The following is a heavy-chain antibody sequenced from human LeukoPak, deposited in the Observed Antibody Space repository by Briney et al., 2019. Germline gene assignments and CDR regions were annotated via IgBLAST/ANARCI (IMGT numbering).Heavy chain of an antibody. V-gene: IGHV1-18*01. CDR2: ISAYNGNT. J-gene: IGHJ4*02. Sequence: ASVKVSYKASGYTFTSYGISWVRQAPGQGLEWMGWISAYNGNTNYAQKLQGRVTMTTDTSTSTAYMELRSLRSDDTAVYYCARETRSMVMFDYWGQGTLVTVSS. CDR1: GYTFTSYG. D-gene: IGHD2-8*01. CDR3: ARETRSMVMFDY.